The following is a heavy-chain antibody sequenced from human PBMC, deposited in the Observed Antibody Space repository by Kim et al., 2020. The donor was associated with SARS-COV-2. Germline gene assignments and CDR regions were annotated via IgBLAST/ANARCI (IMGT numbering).Heavy chain of an antibody. CDR1: GYTFTSYG. J-gene: IGHJ3*02. CDR2: ISAYNGNT. Sequence: ASVKVSCKASGYTFTSYGISWVRQAPGQGLEWMGWISAYNGNTNYAQKLQGRVTITTDTSTSTAYMEPRSLRSDDTAVYYCARYCSGGSCYSKMNAFDIWGQGTMVTVSS. V-gene: IGHV1-18*04. D-gene: IGHD2-15*01. CDR3: ARYCSGGSCYSKMNAFDI.